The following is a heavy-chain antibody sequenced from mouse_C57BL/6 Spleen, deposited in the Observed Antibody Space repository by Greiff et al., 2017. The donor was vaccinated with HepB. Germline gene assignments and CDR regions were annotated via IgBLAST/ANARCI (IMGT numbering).Heavy chain of an antibody. Sequence: EVQLQQSGPELVKPGASVKIPCKASGYTFTDYNMDWVKQSHGKSLEWIGDINPNNGGTIYNQKFKGKATLTVDKSSSTAYMELRSLTSEDTAVYYCARCYYGSSLWWYFDVWGTGTTVTVSS. J-gene: IGHJ1*03. CDR2: INPNNGGT. V-gene: IGHV1-18*01. CDR1: GYTFTDYN. CDR3: ARCYYGSSLWWYFDV. D-gene: IGHD1-1*01.